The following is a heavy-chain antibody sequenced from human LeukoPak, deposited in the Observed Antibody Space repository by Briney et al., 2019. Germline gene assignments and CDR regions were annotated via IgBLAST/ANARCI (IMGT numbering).Heavy chain of an antibody. D-gene: IGHD6-13*01. CDR3: ASGPYSSSYFAS. V-gene: IGHV3-23*01. CDR2: INGPGVTT. Sequence: PGGSLRLSCAASGLTFRTYPMSWVRQAPGKGLEWVSAINGPGVTTHYADSVKGRFTISRDNSKDTLHLQMNILRPEDTALYYCASGPYSSSYFASWGQGTMVTVSS. J-gene: IGHJ4*02. CDR1: GLTFRTYP.